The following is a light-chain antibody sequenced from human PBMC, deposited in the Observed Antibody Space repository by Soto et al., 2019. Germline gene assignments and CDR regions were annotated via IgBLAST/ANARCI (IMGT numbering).Light chain of an antibody. CDR1: SSDVGNYNY. V-gene: IGLV2-11*01. CDR2: DVT. CDR3: CSYAGSYTWV. Sequence: QSALTQPRSVSGSPGQSVTISCTGTSSDVGNYNYVSWYQQHPGKAPKLMIYDVTKRPSGVPDRVSASKSGNTASLTISRLQSEDEADYYCCSYAGSYTWVFGGGTKVTVL. J-gene: IGLJ3*02.